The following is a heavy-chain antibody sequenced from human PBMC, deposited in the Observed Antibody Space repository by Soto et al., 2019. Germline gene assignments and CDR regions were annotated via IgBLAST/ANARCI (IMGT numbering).Heavy chain of an antibody. D-gene: IGHD5-12*01. J-gene: IGHJ4*02. CDR2: IYPGDSDT. CDR1: EENVVSYW. CDR3: ARRRGYDYDY. Sequence: PGVSMKICCKVVEENVVSYWIGRVRQMPGKGLEWMGIIYPGDSDTRYSPSFQGQVTISADKSISTAYVQWSSLKASDSAIYYCARRRGYDYDYWGQGTLVTVSS. V-gene: IGHV5-51*01.